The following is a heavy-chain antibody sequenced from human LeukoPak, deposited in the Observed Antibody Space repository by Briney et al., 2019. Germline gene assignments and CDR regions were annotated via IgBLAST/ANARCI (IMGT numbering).Heavy chain of an antibody. D-gene: IGHD2-2*01. CDR3: ARSDIVVVRVAHLHKYYFDY. V-gene: IGHV1-69*05. J-gene: IGHJ4*02. Sequence: ASVKVSCKASGGTFSSYAFSWVRQPPAKGLDWVGGSIPILGTANYGQKFQGRVTITTDESTSTAYMELSSLRYENTAVYYCARSDIVVVRVAHLHKYYFDYWGQGTLVTVSS. CDR2: SIPILGTA. CDR1: GGTFSSYA.